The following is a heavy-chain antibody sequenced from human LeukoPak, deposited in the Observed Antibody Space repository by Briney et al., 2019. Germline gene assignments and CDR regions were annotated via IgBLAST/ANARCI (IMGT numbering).Heavy chain of an antibody. CDR2: ISDSSTYI. CDR1: GFTFSSYT. J-gene: IGHJ3*02. Sequence: SGGSLRLSCAASGFTFSSYTMNWVRQAPGKGLEWVSSISDSSTYIYYADSVKGRFTISRDNAKNSLYLQMNSLRAEDTAVYYCASPGIAVAIGHDAFDIWGQGTMVTVSS. D-gene: IGHD6-19*01. CDR3: ASPGIAVAIGHDAFDI. V-gene: IGHV3-21*01.